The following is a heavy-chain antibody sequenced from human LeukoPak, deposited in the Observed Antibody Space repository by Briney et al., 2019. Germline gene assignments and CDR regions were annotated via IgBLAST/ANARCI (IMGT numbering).Heavy chain of an antibody. CDR1: GGSISSYY. CDR2: IYYSGST. Sequence: KPSETLSLTCTVSGGSISSYYWSWIRQPPGKGLERIGYIYYSGSTNYNPSLKSRVTISVDTSKNQFSLKLSSVTAADTAVYYCARRRITMVRGVISYAFDIWGQGTMVTVSS. CDR3: ARRRITMVRGVISYAFDI. D-gene: IGHD3-10*01. J-gene: IGHJ3*02. V-gene: IGHV4-59*01.